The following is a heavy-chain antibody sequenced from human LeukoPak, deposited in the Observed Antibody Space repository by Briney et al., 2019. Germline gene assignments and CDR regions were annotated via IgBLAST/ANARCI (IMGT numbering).Heavy chain of an antibody. J-gene: IGHJ4*02. CDR3: ARGWGYSYGYLYYFDY. CDR2: MNPNSGNT. D-gene: IGHD5-18*01. CDR1: GGTFSSYA. Sequence: ASVKVSCKASGGTFSSYAISWVRQATGQGLEWMGWMNPNSGNTGYAQKFQGRVAMTRNTSISTAYMELTILRSEDTAVYYCARGWGYSYGYLYYFDYWGQGTLVTVSS. V-gene: IGHV1-8*02.